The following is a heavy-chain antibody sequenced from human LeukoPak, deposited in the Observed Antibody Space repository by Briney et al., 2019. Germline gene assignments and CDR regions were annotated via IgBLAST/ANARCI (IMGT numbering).Heavy chain of an antibody. CDR3: ARDWGSYGSGSYYFDY. CDR2: IYHSGST. V-gene: IGHV4-39*07. Sequence: SETLSLTCTVSGGSISSSYYYWGWIRQPPGKGLEWIGSIYHSGSTYYNPSLKSRVTISVDTSKNQFSLKLSSVTAADTAVYYCARDWGSYGSGSYYFDYWGQGTLVTVSS. D-gene: IGHD3-10*01. J-gene: IGHJ4*02. CDR1: GGSISSSYYY.